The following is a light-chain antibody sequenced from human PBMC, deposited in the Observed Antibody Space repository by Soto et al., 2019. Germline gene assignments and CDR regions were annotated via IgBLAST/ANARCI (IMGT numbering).Light chain of an antibody. J-gene: IGKJ4*01. CDR3: QQYHKWPLT. V-gene: IGKV3-15*01. Sequence: EIALTQSPCTLSLSPGERATLSCRASQSVSSNLARYQQKPGQAPRLLIYGASTRATGIPARFSGSGYGSEFTLTISSLQSEDFAVYYCQQYHKWPLTFGGGTKVDI. CDR1: QSVSSN. CDR2: GAS.